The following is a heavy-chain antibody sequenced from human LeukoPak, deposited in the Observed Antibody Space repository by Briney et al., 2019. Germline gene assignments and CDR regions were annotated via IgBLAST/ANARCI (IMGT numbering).Heavy chain of an antibody. CDR3: AREAAADKVPGDNWFDP. CDR2: INPSGGST. V-gene: IGHV1-46*01. Sequence: GASVTVSFKASGYTFTSYYMHWVRQAPGQGLEWMGIINPSGGSTSYAQKFQGRVTMTRDTSTSTVYMELSSLRSEDTAVYYCAREAAADKVPGDNWFDPWGQGTLVTVSS. CDR1: GYTFTSYY. D-gene: IGHD6-13*01. J-gene: IGHJ5*02.